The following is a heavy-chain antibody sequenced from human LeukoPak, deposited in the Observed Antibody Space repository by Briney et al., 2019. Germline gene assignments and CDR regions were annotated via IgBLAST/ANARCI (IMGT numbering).Heavy chain of an antibody. CDR2: ISAYNGNT. D-gene: IGHD6-6*01. V-gene: IGHV1-18*01. CDR1: GYTFTSYG. CDR3: AGGSVWASSADWFDP. J-gene: IGHJ5*02. Sequence: ASVKVPCKASGYTFTSYGISWVRQAPGQGLEWMGWISAYNGNTNYAQKLQGRVTMTTDTSTSTAYMELRSLRSDDTAVYYCAGGSVWASSADWFDPWGQGTLVTVSS.